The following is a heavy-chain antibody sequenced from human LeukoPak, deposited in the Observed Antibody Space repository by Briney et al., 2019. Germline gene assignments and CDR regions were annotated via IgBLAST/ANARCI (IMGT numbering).Heavy chain of an antibody. J-gene: IGHJ4*02. CDR2: ISSSGSTI. Sequence: PGGSLRPSCAASGFTFSDYYMSWIRQAPGKGLEWVSYISSSGSTIYYADSVKGRFTISRDNAKNSLYLQMNSLRAGDTAVYYCARELEREYCSSTSCYDQGYWGQGTLVTVSS. V-gene: IGHV3-11*01. CDR3: ARELEREYCSSTSCYDQGY. D-gene: IGHD2-2*01. CDR1: GFTFSDYY.